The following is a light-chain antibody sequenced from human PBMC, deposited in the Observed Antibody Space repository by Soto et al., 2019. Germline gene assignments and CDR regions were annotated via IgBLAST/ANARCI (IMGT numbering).Light chain of an antibody. Sequence: DIQMTQSPSSLSASVGDRVTITCRASQSIGSYLSWYQQKPGKAPKLLINVASTLQSGVPSRFSGSGSGTDFTLAISSLQPEDFATYYFQQSSSTPQTFGGGTRVEIK. CDR1: QSIGSY. J-gene: IGKJ4*01. CDR2: VAS. V-gene: IGKV1-39*01. CDR3: QQSSSTPQT.